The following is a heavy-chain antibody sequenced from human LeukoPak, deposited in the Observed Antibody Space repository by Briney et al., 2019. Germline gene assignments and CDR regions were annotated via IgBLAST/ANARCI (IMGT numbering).Heavy chain of an antibody. CDR3: ARVFSVAGTFDY. CDR1: GGSISSSSYY. D-gene: IGHD6-19*01. CDR2: IYYSGST. V-gene: IGHV4-39*07. Sequence: SETLSLTCSVSGGSISSSSYYWGWIRQPPGKGLEWIGSIYYSGSTYYNPSLKSRVTISVDTSKKQFSLNLSSVTAADTAVYYCARVFSVAGTFDYWGQGTLVTVSS. J-gene: IGHJ4*02.